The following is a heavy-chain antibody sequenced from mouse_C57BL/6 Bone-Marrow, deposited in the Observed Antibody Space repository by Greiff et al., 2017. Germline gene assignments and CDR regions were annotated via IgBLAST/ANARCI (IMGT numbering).Heavy chain of an antibody. Sequence: EVQLQESGGGLVQPKGSLKLSCAASGFSFNTYAMNWVRQAPGKGLEWVARIRSKSNNYATYYADSVKDRFTISRDDSESMLYLQMNNLKTEDTAMYYCVRHGATAFDYWGQGTTLTVSS. CDR3: VRHGATAFDY. CDR1: GFSFNTYA. V-gene: IGHV10-1*01. D-gene: IGHD1-2*01. CDR2: IRSKSNNYAT. J-gene: IGHJ2*01.